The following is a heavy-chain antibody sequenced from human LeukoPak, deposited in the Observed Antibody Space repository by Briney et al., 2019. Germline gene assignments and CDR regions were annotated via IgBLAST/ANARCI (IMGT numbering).Heavy chain of an antibody. Sequence: ASVKVSCKASAYTFTGYYMHWVRQAPGQGLEWMGWINPKSGGTNYAQKFRGRVTMTRDTSISTAYMELSRLRSDDTAVYYCARLGDEVVINDYWGQGTLVTVSS. CDR3: ARLGDEVVINDY. CDR2: INPKSGGT. V-gene: IGHV1-2*02. J-gene: IGHJ4*02. D-gene: IGHD3-22*01. CDR1: AYTFTGYY.